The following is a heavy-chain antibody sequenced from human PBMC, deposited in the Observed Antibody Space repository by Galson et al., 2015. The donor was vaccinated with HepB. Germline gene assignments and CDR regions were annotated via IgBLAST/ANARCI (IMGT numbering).Heavy chain of an antibody. Sequence: SLRLSCAASGFTFSSYAMHWVRQAPGKGLEWVAVISYDGSNKYYADSVKGRFTISRDNSKNTLYLQMNSLRAEDTAVYYCASPKSDYEVYFDYWGQGTLVTVSS. V-gene: IGHV3-30-3*01. CDR1: GFTFSSYA. D-gene: IGHD4-17*01. J-gene: IGHJ4*02. CDR2: ISYDGSNK. CDR3: ASPKSDYEVYFDY.